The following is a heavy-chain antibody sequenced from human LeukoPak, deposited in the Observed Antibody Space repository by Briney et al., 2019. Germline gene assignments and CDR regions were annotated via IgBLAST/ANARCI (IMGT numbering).Heavy chain of an antibody. J-gene: IGHJ4*02. CDR3: ASPLMITFGGVIATDY. D-gene: IGHD3-16*02. CDR1: GDPISTSSDY. V-gene: IGHV4-59*08. CDR2: IYYSGST. Sequence: SETLSLTCTVSGDPISTSSDYKWTWIRQPPRKGLEWIGYIYYSGSTNYNPSLQSRVTIPVDTSKNQFSLKLSSVTAADTAVYYCASPLMITFGGVIATDYWGQGTLVTVSS.